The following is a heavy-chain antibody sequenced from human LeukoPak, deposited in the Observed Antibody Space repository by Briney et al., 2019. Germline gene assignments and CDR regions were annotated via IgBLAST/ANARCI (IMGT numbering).Heavy chain of an antibody. J-gene: IGHJ3*02. V-gene: IGHV4-59*01. CDR3: ARTHAFDI. CDR2: IYCSGST. Sequence: SETLSLTCTVSGGSISTNYWSWIRQPPGKGLEWIGYIYCSGSTNYNPSLKSRVTISVDTSKNQFSLRLSSVTAADTAVYYCARTHAFDIWGQGTMVTVSS. CDR1: GGSISTNY.